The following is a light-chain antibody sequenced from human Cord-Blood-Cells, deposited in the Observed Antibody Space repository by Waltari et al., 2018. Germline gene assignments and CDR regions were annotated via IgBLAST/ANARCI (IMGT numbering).Light chain of an antibody. CDR2: AAS. Sequence: AIQMTQSPSSLSASVGDSVTITCRASQGIRNDLGWYQYEPGKAPKILIDAASSLQSGVPTRFSGSGSGTDFTLTISSLQPEDFATYYCLQDYNYPRTFGQGTKLEIK. V-gene: IGKV1-6*01. J-gene: IGKJ2*01. CDR3: LQDYNYPRT. CDR1: QGIRND.